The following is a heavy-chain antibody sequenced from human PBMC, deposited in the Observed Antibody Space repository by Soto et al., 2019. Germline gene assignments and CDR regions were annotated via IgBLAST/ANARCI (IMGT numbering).Heavy chain of an antibody. CDR3: ARPGSCSGGSCYSGLDY. Sequence: PGESLKISCKGSGYSFPSYWIGWVRQMPGKGLEWMGIIYPGDSDTRYSPSFQGQVTISADKSISTAYLQWSSLKASDTAMYYCARPGSCSGGSCYSGLDYWGQGTLVTVSS. CDR2: IYPGDSDT. J-gene: IGHJ4*02. D-gene: IGHD2-15*01. V-gene: IGHV5-51*01. CDR1: GYSFPSYW.